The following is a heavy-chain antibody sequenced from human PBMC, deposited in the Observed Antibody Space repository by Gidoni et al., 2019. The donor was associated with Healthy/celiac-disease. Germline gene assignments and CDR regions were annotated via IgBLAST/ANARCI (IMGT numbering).Heavy chain of an antibody. CDR3: ARQYMCDY. CDR2: IYPGDSDT. CDR1: GYSFTNYW. Sequence: EVQLVQSAAEVRKPGESLKIPCKASGYSFTNYWLGWGRQMPGKGLEWMGIIYPGDSDTKYSPSFQGQVTISADKSTSTAYLQWSSLKASDTAIYYCARQYMCDYWGQGTLVTVSS. D-gene: IGHD1-20*01. J-gene: IGHJ4*02. V-gene: IGHV5-51*01.